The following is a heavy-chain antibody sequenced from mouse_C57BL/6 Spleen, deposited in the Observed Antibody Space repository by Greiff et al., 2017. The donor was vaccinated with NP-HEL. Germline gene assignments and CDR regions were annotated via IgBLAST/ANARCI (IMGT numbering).Heavy chain of an antibody. Sequence: EVKLVESGEGLVKPGGSLKLSCAASGFTFSSYAMSWVRQTPEKRLEWVAYISSGGDYIYYADTVKGRFTISRDNARNTLYLQMSSLKSEDTAMYYCTRAFYPYGYFDVWGTGTTVTVSS. D-gene: IGHD2-1*01. CDR3: TRAFYPYGYFDV. V-gene: IGHV5-9-1*02. CDR2: ISSGGDYI. CDR1: GFTFSSYA. J-gene: IGHJ1*03.